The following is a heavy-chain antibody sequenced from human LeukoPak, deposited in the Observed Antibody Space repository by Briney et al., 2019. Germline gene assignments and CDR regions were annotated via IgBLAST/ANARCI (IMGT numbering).Heavy chain of an antibody. CDR3: ARGAFYDY. J-gene: IGHJ4*02. CDR1: GFTFSDYG. Sequence: GGSLRLSCAASGFTFSDYGMNWVRQAPGKGLEWVATVGESGSTTYYADSVKGRFTISRDNSKNTLYLQMNSLRAEDTAVYFCARGAFYDYWGQGTLVTVSS. V-gene: IGHV3-23*01. CDR2: VGESGSTT. D-gene: IGHD2/OR15-2a*01.